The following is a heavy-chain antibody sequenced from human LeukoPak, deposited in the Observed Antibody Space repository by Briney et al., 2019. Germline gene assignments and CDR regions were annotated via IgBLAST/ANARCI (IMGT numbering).Heavy chain of an antibody. D-gene: IGHD3-22*01. CDR2: INHSGYT. J-gene: IGHJ4*02. Sequence: SETLSLTCAVYGESSFSNYYWSWIRQTPGGALEWIGEINHSGYTNYNPSLKSRVTPSIDTSKNQFSLRLNSVTAAGTAVYYCSRQVVGNDYWGQGTLVTVSS. CDR3: SRQVVGNDY. CDR1: GESSFSNYY. V-gene: IGHV4-34*01.